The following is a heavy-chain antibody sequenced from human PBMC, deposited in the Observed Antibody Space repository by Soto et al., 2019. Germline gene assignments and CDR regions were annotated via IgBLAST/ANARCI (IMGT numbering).Heavy chain of an antibody. J-gene: IGHJ6*02. Sequence: QVQLVQSGAEVKKPGSSVKVSCKASGGTFTRYTFTWVRQAPGQGLEWMGRIIPILDMPNCAQNFQGRVTITADKSTSTAYMELSSLTSDDTAVYYCASHFTGVMVLGTSPPGGDNYGWDVWGQGTTVTVSS. CDR3: ASHFTGVMVLGTSPPGGDNYGWDV. CDR2: IIPILDMP. CDR1: GGTFTRYT. D-gene: IGHD2-15*01. V-gene: IGHV1-69*02.